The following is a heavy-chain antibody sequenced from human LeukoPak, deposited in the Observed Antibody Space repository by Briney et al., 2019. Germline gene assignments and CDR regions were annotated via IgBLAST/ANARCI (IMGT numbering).Heavy chain of an antibody. V-gene: IGHV3-30*18. Sequence: PGGSLRLSCVASGFTFSSYGMHWVRQAPGKGLEWVAVTSYEGSNKNYADSVKGRFTISRDNSKNTLYLQMNSLRAEDTAVYYCANNGRGGWCDYYYGMDVWGKGTTVTVSS. J-gene: IGHJ6*04. D-gene: IGHD6-19*01. CDR3: ANNGRGGWCDYYYGMDV. CDR2: TSYEGSNK. CDR1: GFTFSSYG.